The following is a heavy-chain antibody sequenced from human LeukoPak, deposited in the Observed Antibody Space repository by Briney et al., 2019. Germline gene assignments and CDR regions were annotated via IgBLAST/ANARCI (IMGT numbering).Heavy chain of an antibody. CDR1: GFTFSSYW. Sequence: GGSPRLSCAASGFTFSSYWMHWVRQAPGKGLVWVSRIYSDGTSTSYAASVKGRFTISRDNAKNTLYLQMNSLRAEDTAVYYCARDGSLPDYWGQGTLVTVSS. CDR2: IYSDGTST. J-gene: IGHJ4*02. CDR3: ARDGSLPDY. V-gene: IGHV3-74*01.